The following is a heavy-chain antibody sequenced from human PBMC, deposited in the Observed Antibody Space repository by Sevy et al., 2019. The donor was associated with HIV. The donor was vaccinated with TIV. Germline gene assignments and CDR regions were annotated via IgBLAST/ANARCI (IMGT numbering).Heavy chain of an antibody. Sequence: SETLSLTCTVSGDSINTYYWSWIRQPPGKGLEWIGYVSHSGNTNYNPSLKSRVSMSVDTSRNQFSLKVKSVTAADTVVYYCARLRWDLVVVPGATPGCYFDSWGQGTLVTVSS. CDR2: VSHSGNT. D-gene: IGHD2-2*02. CDR1: GDSINTYY. J-gene: IGHJ4*02. CDR3: ARLRWDLVVVPGATPGCYFDS. V-gene: IGHV4-59*08.